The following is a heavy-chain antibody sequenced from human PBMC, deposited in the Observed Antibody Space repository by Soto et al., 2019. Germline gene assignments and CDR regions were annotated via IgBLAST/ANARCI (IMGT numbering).Heavy chain of an antibody. CDR3: TRDRPGPQHYLDY. CDR2: LNPDSGRT. Sequence: SVKVTCKASGYSFFSAYDFTWVRQVTGQGLECLGWLNPDSGRTGYAQKFQGRVTMTRDTSISTAYMELSSLTSEDTAVYYWTRDRPGPQHYLDYGGQGNMVTVS. V-gene: IGHV1-8*01. CDR1: GYSFFSAYD. J-gene: IGHJ4*02. D-gene: IGHD3-10*01.